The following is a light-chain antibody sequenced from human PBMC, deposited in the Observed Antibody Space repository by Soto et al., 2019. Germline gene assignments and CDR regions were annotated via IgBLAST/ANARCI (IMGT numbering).Light chain of an antibody. Sequence: QSALTQPASVSGSPGQSITISCTGTSSDVGGYNYVSWYQQHPGKAPKLMIYDVSNRPSGVSNRFSGSKSGNTASLTISGLQGEDEADYYCSSYTSSSHVVFGGGTKVTVL. J-gene: IGLJ2*01. CDR2: DVS. CDR1: SSDVGGYNY. V-gene: IGLV2-14*01. CDR3: SSYTSSSHVV.